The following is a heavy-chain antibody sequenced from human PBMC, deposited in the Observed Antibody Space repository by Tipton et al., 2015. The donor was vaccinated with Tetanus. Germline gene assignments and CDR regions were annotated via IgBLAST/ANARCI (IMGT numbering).Heavy chain of an antibody. V-gene: IGHV1-2*02. Sequence: QLVQSGAEVKKPGASVKVSCTASGYTFTGYYMYWARQAPGQGLEWMGWIDPNSGGTIYAQKFQGRITMTRDTSISTAYMELNSLRSDDTAVYYCARDRGDYIYYGMDVWGPGTTVTVS. CDR1: GYTFTGYY. CDR2: IDPNSGGT. CDR3: ARDRGDYIYYGMDV. J-gene: IGHJ6*02. D-gene: IGHD3-22*01.